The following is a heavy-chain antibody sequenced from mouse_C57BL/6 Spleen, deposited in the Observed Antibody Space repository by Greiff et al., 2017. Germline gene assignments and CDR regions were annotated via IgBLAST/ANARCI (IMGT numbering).Heavy chain of an antibody. Sequence: VQLQQSGAELVRPGASVTLSCKASGYTFTDYEMHWVKQTPVHGLEWIGAIDPETGGTAYNQKFKGKAILTADKSSSTAYMELRSLTSEDSAVYYCTREGSMITHYFDYWGQGTTLTVSS. CDR3: TREGSMITHYFDY. CDR1: GYTFTDYE. D-gene: IGHD2-4*01. J-gene: IGHJ2*01. V-gene: IGHV1-15*01. CDR2: IDPETGGT.